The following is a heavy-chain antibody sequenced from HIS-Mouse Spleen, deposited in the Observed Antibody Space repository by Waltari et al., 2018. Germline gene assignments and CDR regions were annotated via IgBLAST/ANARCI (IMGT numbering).Heavy chain of an antibody. CDR2: IYYSGST. J-gene: IGHJ2*01. Sequence: QLQLQESGPGLVKPSETLSLTCTVSGGSISSSSYYWGWIRQPPGKGLEWIGSIYYSGSTYSNPSLKRRVTISVETSKNQFSLKLSSVTAADTAVYYCAREIPYSSSWYDWYFDLWGRGTLVTVSS. CDR1: GGSISSSSYY. V-gene: IGHV4-39*07. CDR3: AREIPYSSSWYDWYFDL. D-gene: IGHD6-13*01.